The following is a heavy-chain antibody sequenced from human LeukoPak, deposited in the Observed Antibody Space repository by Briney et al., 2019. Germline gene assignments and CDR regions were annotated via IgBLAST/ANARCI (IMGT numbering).Heavy chain of an antibody. D-gene: IGHD3-10*01. CDR1: GFTFSSYA. Sequence: GGSLRLSCAASGFTFSSYAMSWVRQAPGKGLEWVSAISGSGGSTYYADSVKGRFTISRDNSKNTLYLQMNSLRAEDTAVYYCAKDMTGHLWFGELPRYDAFDIWGQGTMVTVSS. J-gene: IGHJ3*02. CDR3: AKDMTGHLWFGELPRYDAFDI. V-gene: IGHV3-23*01. CDR2: ISGSGGST.